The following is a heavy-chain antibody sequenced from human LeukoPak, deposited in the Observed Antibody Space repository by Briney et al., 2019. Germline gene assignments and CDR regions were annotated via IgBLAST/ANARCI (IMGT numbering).Heavy chain of an antibody. CDR2: IIPIFGTA. CDR1: GGTLSSYA. V-gene: IGHV1-69*01. D-gene: IGHD6-13*01. J-gene: IGHJ6*04. Sequence: SVKVSCTASGGTLSSYAISWVRQAPGQGLEWMGGIIPIFGTANYAQKFQGRVTITADESTSTAYMELSSLRSEDTAVYYCARGRPIPKGIAAAPYYYYYGMDVWGKGTTVTVSS. CDR3: ARGRPIPKGIAAAPYYYYYGMDV.